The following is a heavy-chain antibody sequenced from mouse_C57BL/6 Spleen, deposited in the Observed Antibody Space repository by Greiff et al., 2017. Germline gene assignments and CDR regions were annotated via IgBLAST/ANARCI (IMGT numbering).Heavy chain of an antibody. V-gene: IGHV1-9*01. J-gene: IGHJ4*01. Sequence: VQLVESGAELMKPGASVKLSCKATGYTFTGYWIEWVKQRPGHGLEWIGEILPGSGSTNYNEKFKGKATFTADTSSNTAYMQLSILTTEDSAIYYCARAITTVVATDYYAMDYWGQGTSVTVSS. CDR2: ILPGSGST. CDR3: ARAITTVVATDYYAMDY. CDR1: GYTFTGYW. D-gene: IGHD1-1*01.